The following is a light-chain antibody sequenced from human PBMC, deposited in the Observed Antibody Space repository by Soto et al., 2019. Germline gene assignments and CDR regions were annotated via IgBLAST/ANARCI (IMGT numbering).Light chain of an antibody. Sequence: EIVLTQSPATLSLSPGARATLSCRASQSVSMHLAWYQQKPGQAPRLLIYAASSRGTGIPDRFSGSGSGTDFTLTINGLVPEDSAVYYCQQFATSLPITFGQGTRLEIK. CDR2: AAS. J-gene: IGKJ5*01. V-gene: IGKV3-20*01. CDR1: QSVSMH. CDR3: QQFATSLPIT.